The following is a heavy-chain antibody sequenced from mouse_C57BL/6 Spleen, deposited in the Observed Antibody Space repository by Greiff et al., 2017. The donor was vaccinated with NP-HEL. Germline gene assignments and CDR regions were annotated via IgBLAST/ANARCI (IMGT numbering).Heavy chain of an antibody. CDR3: ARLQDGYEVYYAMDY. CDR1: GYTFTSYG. D-gene: IGHD2-2*01. CDR2: IYPRSGNT. Sequence: QVQLQQSGAELARPGASVKLSCKASGYTFTSYGISWVKQRTGQGLEWIGEIYPRSGNTYYNEKFKGKATLTADKSSSTAYMELRSLTSEDSAVYFCARLQDGYEVYYAMDYWGQGTSVTVSS. J-gene: IGHJ4*01. V-gene: IGHV1-81*01.